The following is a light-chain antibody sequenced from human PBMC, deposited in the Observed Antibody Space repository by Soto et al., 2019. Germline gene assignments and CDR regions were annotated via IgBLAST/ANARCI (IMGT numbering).Light chain of an antibody. CDR3: QQYYSYPRK. CDR2: AAS. J-gene: IGKJ1*01. CDR1: QGISSY. Sequence: AIRMTQSPSSFSASTGDIVTITCRASQGISSYLAWYQQKPGKAPKLLIYAASTLQSGVPSRFSGSGSGTGFTLTISCLQSEDFATYYCQQYYSYPRKFGQGTKVDIK. V-gene: IGKV1-8*01.